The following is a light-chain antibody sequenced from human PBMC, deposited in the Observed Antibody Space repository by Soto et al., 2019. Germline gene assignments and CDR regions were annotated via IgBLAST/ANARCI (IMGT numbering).Light chain of an antibody. V-gene: IGLV2-14*01. J-gene: IGLJ1*01. Sequence: QSVLTQPASVSGSPGQSITISCTGTSSDVGGYNYVSWYQQHPGKAPKLMIYEVSNRPSGDSNRFSGSKSGNTASLTISGLQAEDEADYYCTSYTSSITYVFGTGTKVTVL. CDR1: SSDVGGYNY. CDR3: TSYTSSITYV. CDR2: EVS.